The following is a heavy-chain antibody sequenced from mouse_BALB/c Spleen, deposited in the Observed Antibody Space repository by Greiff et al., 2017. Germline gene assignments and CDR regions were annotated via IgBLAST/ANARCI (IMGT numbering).Heavy chain of an antibody. CDR2: IYPYNGGT. V-gene: IGHV1S29*02. CDR1: GYSFTDYN. D-gene: IGHD2-4*01. Sequence: VQLQQSGPELVKPGASVKISCKASGYSFTDYNMHWVKQSHGKSLEWIGYIYPYNGGTGYNQKFKSKATLTVDNSSSTAYMELRSLTSEYSAVYYCARCLYNDYDVYAMDYWGQGTSVTVSS. CDR3: ARCLYNDYDVYAMDY. J-gene: IGHJ4*01.